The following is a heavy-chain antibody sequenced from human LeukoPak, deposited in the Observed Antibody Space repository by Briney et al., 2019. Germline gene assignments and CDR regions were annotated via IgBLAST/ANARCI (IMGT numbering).Heavy chain of an antibody. Sequence: SETLSLTCAVSGYSISSGYYGGWIRQPPGKGLEWIGSIYYSGTTYYNPSLKSRVTISVDTSKNQFSLKLSSVTAADTAVYYCARRRSTNWYDYWGQGTLVTVSS. V-gene: IGHV4-38-2*01. CDR2: IYYSGTT. CDR3: ARRRSTNWYDY. CDR1: GYSISSGYY. J-gene: IGHJ4*02. D-gene: IGHD6-13*01.